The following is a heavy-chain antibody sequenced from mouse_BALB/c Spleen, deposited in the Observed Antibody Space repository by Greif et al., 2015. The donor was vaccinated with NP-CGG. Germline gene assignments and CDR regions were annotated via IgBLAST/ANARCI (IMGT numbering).Heavy chain of an antibody. CDR3: AGGNLAWFAY. D-gene: IGHD1-1*02. CDR1: GYTFTSYV. V-gene: IGHV1-14*01. CDR2: INPYNDGT. Sequence: EVKLVESGPELVKPGASVKMSCKASGYTFTSYVMHWVKQKPGQGLEWIGYINPYNDGTKYNEKFKGKATLTSDKSSSTAYMELSSLTSEDSAVYYCAGGNLAWFAYWGQGTLVTVSA. J-gene: IGHJ3*01.